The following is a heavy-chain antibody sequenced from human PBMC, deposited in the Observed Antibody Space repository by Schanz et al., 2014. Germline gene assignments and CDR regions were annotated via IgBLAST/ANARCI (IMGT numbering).Heavy chain of an antibody. CDR3: ARSNYYDNSDYYNSFDY. Sequence: QVQLVQSGAEVKKPGASVKVSCKASGYTTFTDYYIHWVRQAPGQGLEWMGWINPNSGDTNYALKLQGRVTMTTGTSTSTAYMDLSSLRPEDTAVYYCARSNYYDNSDYYNSFDYWGQGTLXTVAS. V-gene: IGHV1-2*02. CDR2: INPNSGDT. D-gene: IGHD3-22*01. J-gene: IGHJ4*02. CDR1: GYTTFTDYY.